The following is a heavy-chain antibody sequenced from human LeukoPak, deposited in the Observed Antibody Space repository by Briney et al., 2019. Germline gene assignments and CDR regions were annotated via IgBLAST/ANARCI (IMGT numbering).Heavy chain of an antibody. D-gene: IGHD1-1*01. CDR2: INAGNGNT. J-gene: IGHJ5*02. CDR1: GYTFTSYA. V-gene: IGHV1-3*01. CDR3: AQEPHDGWFDP. Sequence: RGASVKVSCKASGYTFTSYAMHWVRQAPGQRLEWMGWINAGNGNTKYSQKFQGRVTITADESTSTAYMELSSLRSEDTAVYYCAQEPHDGWFDPWGQGTLVTVSS.